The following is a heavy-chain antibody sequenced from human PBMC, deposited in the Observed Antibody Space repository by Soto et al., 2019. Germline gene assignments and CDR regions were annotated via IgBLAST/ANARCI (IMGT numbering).Heavy chain of an antibody. CDR3: ARGNHRWLQLWYFDL. Sequence: QVQLVQSGAEVKKPGSSVTVSCKASGGTFSSYTISWVRQAPGQGLEWMGGVIPIFGTANYVQNFQGRVTITADESTSTAYVEVSSLRSEDTAVYYCARGNHRWLQLWYFDLWGRGTLVTVSS. V-gene: IGHV1-69*12. D-gene: IGHD6-19*01. CDR1: GGTFSSYT. CDR2: VIPIFGTA. J-gene: IGHJ2*01.